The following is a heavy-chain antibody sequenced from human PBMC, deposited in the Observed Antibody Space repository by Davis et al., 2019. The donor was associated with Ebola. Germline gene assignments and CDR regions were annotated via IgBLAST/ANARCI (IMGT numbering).Heavy chain of an antibody. CDR1: GFTFSSYS. CDR2: ISSSSSYI. V-gene: IGHV3-21*04. Sequence: PGGSLRLSCAASGFTFSSYSMNWVRQAPGKGLEWVSSISSSSSYIYYADSVKGRFTISRDNSKNTLYLQMNSLRAEDTAVYYCAKANLWDYWGQGTLVTGSS. D-gene: IGHD3-16*01. CDR3: AKANLWDY. J-gene: IGHJ4*02.